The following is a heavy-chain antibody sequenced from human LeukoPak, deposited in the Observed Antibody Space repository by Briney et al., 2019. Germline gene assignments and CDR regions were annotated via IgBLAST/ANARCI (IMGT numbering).Heavy chain of an antibody. CDR2: INWNGGST. J-gene: IGHJ4*02. V-gene: IGHV3-20*04. CDR1: GFTFDDYG. CDR3: ARGYGSGEDGDY. D-gene: IGHD3-10*01. Sequence: GGSLRLSCAASGFTFDDYGMSWVRQAPGKGLEWVSGINWNGGSTGYADSVKGRFTISRGNAKNSLYLQMNSLRAEDTALYYCARGYGSGEDGDYWGQGTLVTVSS.